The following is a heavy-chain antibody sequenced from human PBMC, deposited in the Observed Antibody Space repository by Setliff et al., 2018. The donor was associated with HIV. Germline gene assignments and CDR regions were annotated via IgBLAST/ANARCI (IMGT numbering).Heavy chain of an antibody. Sequence: SVKVSCKASGGTFSGYAINWVRQAPGQGLEWLGNIIPNVGVVYYAQRFQGRVTITTVQSTSTAYLELSSLRSDDTAVYYCARGWIEQQLVWNYWGQGTLVTVSS. D-gene: IGHD6-13*01. CDR2: IIPNVGVV. J-gene: IGHJ4*02. CDR3: ARGWIEQQLVWNY. V-gene: IGHV1-69*04. CDR1: GGTFSGYA.